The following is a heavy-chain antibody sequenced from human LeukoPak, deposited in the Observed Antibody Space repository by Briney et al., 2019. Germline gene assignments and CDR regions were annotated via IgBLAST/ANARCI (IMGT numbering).Heavy chain of an antibody. CDR2: IYYSGST. CDR3: ARVYYDILTGYYAYGMDV. CDR1: GGSVSSGSYY. J-gene: IGHJ6*02. Sequence: TSETLSLTCTVSGGSVSSGSYYWSWIRQPPGKGLEWIGYIYYSGSTNYNPSLKSRVTISVDTSKNQFSLKLSSVTAADTAVYYCARVYYDILTGYYAYGMDVWGQGTTVTVSS. D-gene: IGHD3-9*01. V-gene: IGHV4-61*01.